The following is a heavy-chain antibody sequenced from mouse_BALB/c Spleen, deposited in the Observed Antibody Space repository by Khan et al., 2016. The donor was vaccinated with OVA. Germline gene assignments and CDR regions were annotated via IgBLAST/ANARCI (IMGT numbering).Heavy chain of an antibody. J-gene: IGHJ2*01. CDR3: ARENYRYLDY. V-gene: IGHV1-77*01. CDR2: IYPGSGNT. CDR1: GYTFTDYY. D-gene: IGHD2-14*01. Sequence: QVRLQQSGAELARPGASVKLSCKASGYTFTDYYINWVKQRTGQGLEWIGEIYPGSGNTYYNEKFKGKATLTADKSSSTAYMQLSSLTSEDSAVYFCARENYRYLDYWGQGTTLTVSS.